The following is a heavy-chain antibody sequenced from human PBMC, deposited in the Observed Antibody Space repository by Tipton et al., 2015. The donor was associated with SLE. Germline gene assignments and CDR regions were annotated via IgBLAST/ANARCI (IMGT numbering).Heavy chain of an antibody. CDR2: VRTKAFGETT. CDR3: AREHSGGDWRIEY. J-gene: IGHJ4*02. V-gene: IGHV3-49*04. D-gene: IGHD3/OR15-3a*01. CDR1: GFTFSSYA. Sequence: SLRLSCAASGFTFSSYAMSWVRQAPGKGLEWVGFVRTKAFGETTEYAASVKGRFIISRDDSNAIAYLQMNSLKTEDTALYYCAREHSGGDWRIEYWGQGTLVTVSS.